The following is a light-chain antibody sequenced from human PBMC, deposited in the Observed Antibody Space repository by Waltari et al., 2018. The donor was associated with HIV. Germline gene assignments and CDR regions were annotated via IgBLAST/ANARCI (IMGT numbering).Light chain of an antibody. Sequence: EIVLTQYPATLSLSPGESATLSCRASQSVQYYLAWYQRKPGQVPRLLVYDASKRAAGVPARFSGSGSGTDFTLTISGLEPEDVASYYCQQRVSWPPTFGGGAKVEIK. CDR2: DAS. J-gene: IGKJ4*01. V-gene: IGKV3-11*01. CDR3: QQRVSWPPT. CDR1: QSVQYY.